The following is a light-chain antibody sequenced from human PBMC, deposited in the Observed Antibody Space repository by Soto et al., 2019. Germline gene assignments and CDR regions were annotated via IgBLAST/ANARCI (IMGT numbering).Light chain of an antibody. CDR2: GAS. Sequence: EIVMTQYPATLSVSPWERATLSCRASQSVSSKLAWYQQKPGQAPRLLIYGASTRATGIPARFSGSGSGTEFTLTISSLQSEDFAVYYCQQHNNWPPWTFGQGTKVEIK. CDR3: QQHNNWPPWT. J-gene: IGKJ1*01. CDR1: QSVSSK. V-gene: IGKV3D-15*01.